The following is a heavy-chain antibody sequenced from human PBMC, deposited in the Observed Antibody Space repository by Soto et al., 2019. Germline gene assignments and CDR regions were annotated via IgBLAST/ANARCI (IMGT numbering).Heavy chain of an antibody. CDR1: GYTFTSYD. CDR2: MNPNSGNT. D-gene: IGHD3-9*01. J-gene: IGHJ3*02. V-gene: IGHV1-8*01. CDR3: AIDYDILTGYYHDAFDI. Sequence: ASVKVSCKASGYTFTSYDINWVRQATGQGLEWMGWMNPNSGNTGYAQKFQGRVTMTRNTSISTAYMELSSLRSEDTAVYYCAIDYDILTGYYHDAFDIWGQGTMVTVSS.